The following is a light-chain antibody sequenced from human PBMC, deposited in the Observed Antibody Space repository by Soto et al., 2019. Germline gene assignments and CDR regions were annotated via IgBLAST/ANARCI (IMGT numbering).Light chain of an antibody. J-gene: IGLJ1*01. V-gene: IGLV2-11*01. CDR1: SSYVGDYNY. Sequence: QSALTQPRSVSGSPGQSVTISCTGDSSYVGDYNYVSWYQQHPGKAPKLIIYDVNKRPSGVPDRFSGSKSGNTASLTISGLQAEDEADYYCCSYAGSSTYVFGTGTKLTVL. CDR2: DVN. CDR3: CSYAGSSTYV.